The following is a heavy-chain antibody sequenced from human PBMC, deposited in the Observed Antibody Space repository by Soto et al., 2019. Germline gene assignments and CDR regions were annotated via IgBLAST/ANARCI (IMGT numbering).Heavy chain of an antibody. CDR3: AKDLWGY. D-gene: IGHD2-21*01. CDR2: ISYDGSNK. J-gene: IGHJ4*02. CDR1: GFTFSSYG. Sequence: GGSLRLSCAASGFTFSSYGMRWVRQAPGKGLEWVAVISYDGSNKYYADSVKGRFTISRDNSKNTLYLQMNSLRAEDTAVYYCAKDLWGYWGQGTLVTVSS. V-gene: IGHV3-30*18.